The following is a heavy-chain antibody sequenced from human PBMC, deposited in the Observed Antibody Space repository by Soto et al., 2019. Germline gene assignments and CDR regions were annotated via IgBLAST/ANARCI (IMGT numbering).Heavy chain of an antibody. CDR2: ISSSTGNT. CDR3: AKRVGYDFWSGNFDH. J-gene: IGHJ4*02. CDR1: GFSFRNYA. Sequence: PGGSLRLSCAASGFSFRNYAMSWVRQAPGKGLEWVSTISSSTGNTYYADSVEGRFTISRDNSKITLYLQMSSLRAEDTAVYYCAKRVGYDFWSGNFDHWGQGTLVTVSS. D-gene: IGHD3-3*01. V-gene: IGHV3-23*01.